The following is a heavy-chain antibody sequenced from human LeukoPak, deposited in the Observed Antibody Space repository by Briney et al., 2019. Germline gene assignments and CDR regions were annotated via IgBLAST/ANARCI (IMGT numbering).Heavy chain of an antibody. CDR1: GFTFSSYG. V-gene: IGHV3-23*01. CDR2: ISSSGGST. CDR3: AKRQNFVAVVPAAIGWYFDV. D-gene: IGHD2-2*02. Sequence: GGFLRLSCATSGFTFSSYGLSWVRQAPGKGLEWVSAISSSGGSTYYADSVRGRFTISRDNSENTVYLQMNSLRAADTAVYYCAKRQNFVAVVPAAIGWYFDVWGRGTVVTVSS. J-gene: IGHJ2*01.